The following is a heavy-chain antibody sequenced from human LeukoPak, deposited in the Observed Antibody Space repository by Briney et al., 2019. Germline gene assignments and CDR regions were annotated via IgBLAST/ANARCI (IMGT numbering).Heavy chain of an antibody. D-gene: IGHD2-15*01. V-gene: IGHV4-59*01. CDR1: GGSISSYY. CDR2: IYYSGST. J-gene: IGHJ5*02. CDR3: ARTGCSGGSCYSGFDP. Sequence: SETLSLTCIVSGGSISSYYWSWIRQPPGKGLEWIGYIYYSGSTNYNPSLKSRVTISVDTSKNQFSLKLSSVTAADTAVYYCARTGCSGGSCYSGFDPWGQGTLVTVSS.